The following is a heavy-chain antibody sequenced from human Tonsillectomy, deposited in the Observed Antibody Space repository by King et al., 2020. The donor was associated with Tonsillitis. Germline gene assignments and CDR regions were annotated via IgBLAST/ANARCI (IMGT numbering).Heavy chain of an antibody. CDR3: AQSRSYYDFWSGSQDYYYMDV. V-gene: IGHV3-43*02. CDR2: ISGDGGST. CDR1: GFTFDDYA. J-gene: IGHJ6*03. Sequence: VQLVESGGGVVQPGGSLRLSCAASGFTFDDYAMHWVRQAPGKGLEWVSLISGDGGSTYYADSVKGRFTISRDNSKNSLYLQMNSLRTEDTALYYCAQSRSYYDFWSGSQDYYYMDVWGKGTTVIVSS. D-gene: IGHD3-3*01.